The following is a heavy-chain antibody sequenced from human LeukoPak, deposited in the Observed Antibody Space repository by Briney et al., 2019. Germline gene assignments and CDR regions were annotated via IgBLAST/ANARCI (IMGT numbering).Heavy chain of an antibody. J-gene: IGHJ5*02. V-gene: IGHV4-30-4*01. CDR3: PGGGLGSSPGCYTRSDP. D-gene: IGHD2-2*02. Sequence: SETLSLTCTVSGGSISSGDYYWSWIRQPPGKGLEWIGYIYYSGSTYYNPSLKSRVTISVDTSKNQFSLKLSSVTAADTAVYYCPGGGLGSSPGCYTRSDPWGQETRVPVSS. CDR2: IYYSGST. CDR1: GGSISSGDYY.